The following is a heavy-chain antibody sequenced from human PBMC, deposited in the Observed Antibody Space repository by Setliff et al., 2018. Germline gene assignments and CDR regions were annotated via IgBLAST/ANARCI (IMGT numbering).Heavy chain of an antibody. D-gene: IGHD3-22*01. CDR2: ILHSGSN. Sequence: SETLSLTCAVYGGSLSGYYWSWIRQPPGKGLEWIGEILHSGSNHYSPSLESRLTISVDTSKNQFSLKLSSETAADTAVYYCARLGGSSGSGGFYYYYYYMDVWGKGTTVTVSS. CDR3: ARLGGSSGSGGFYYYYYYMDV. CDR1: GGSLSGYY. V-gene: IGHV4-34*12. J-gene: IGHJ6*03.